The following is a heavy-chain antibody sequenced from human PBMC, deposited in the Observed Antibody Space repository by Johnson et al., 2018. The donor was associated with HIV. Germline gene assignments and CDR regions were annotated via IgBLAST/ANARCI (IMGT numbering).Heavy chain of an antibody. J-gene: IGHJ3*02. D-gene: IGHD6-19*01. V-gene: IGHV3-13*01. CDR3: VRESLRRIPVPGPGDAAFDI. Sequence: VQLVESGGGLVQPGGSLRLSCAASAFNFDTSWMAWVRQAPGKGLEWVAATGTTGDTYYPASVKGRFSISREDAKDALYLQLNRLRDGDTAVYYCVRESLRRIPVPGPGDAAFDIWGSGTLVTVSS. CDR2: TGTTGDT. CDR1: AFNFDTSW.